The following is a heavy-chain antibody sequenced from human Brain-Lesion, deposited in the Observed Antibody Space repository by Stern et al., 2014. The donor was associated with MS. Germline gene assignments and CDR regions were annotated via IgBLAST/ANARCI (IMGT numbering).Heavy chain of an antibody. CDR1: GFTFNDHW. CDR2: IKQDGSET. D-gene: IGHD1-1*01. J-gene: IGHJ4*02. V-gene: IGHV3-7*01. Sequence: EVQLVESGGGLVQPGGSLRLSCAVSGFTFNDHWMSWVRQAPGKGLEWVATIKQDGSETFYVDSVNGRFTISRDNAKNSLYLHLNSLRVDDTAIYYCARDSGHPNWREFYFDYWGQGTLVTVSS. CDR3: ARDSGHPNWREFYFDY.